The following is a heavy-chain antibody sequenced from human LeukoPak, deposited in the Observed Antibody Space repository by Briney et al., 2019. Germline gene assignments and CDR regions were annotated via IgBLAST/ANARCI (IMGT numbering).Heavy chain of an antibody. CDR2: ISGSDGGT. CDR3: ARGGSSWYGGTFDY. CDR1: GFTFSSYA. V-gene: IGHV3-23*01. D-gene: IGHD6-13*01. Sequence: GGSLRLSCAASGFTFSSYAMNWVRQAPGKGLEWVSAISGSDGGTNYADSVKGRFTNSREDSKNTLYLQMHRLRAEDTAVYYCARGGSSWYGGTFDYWGQGTLVTVSS. J-gene: IGHJ4*02.